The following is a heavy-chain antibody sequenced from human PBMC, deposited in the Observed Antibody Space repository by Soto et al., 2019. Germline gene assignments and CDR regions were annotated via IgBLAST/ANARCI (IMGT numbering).Heavy chain of an antibody. Sequence: QVQLQESGPGLVKPSETLSLICTVSGGSISSYYWSWIRQPPGKGLEWIGYISYSGSTNYNPSLKSRVTISVDTSSTQSSLRLRSVTAADTAVYHCARLVTGWLYFDYWGQGAPVTVSS. V-gene: IGHV4-59*08. CDR3: ARLVTGWLYFDY. D-gene: IGHD6-19*01. CDR1: GGSISSYY. CDR2: ISYSGST. J-gene: IGHJ4*02.